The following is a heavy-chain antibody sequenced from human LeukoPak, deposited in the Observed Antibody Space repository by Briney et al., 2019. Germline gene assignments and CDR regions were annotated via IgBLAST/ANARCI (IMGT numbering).Heavy chain of an antibody. CDR1: GYTFTSYG. CDR3: ARDYRNYDILTGYRYYFDY. CDR2: ISAYNGNT. Sequence: ASVKVSCKASGYTFTSYGISWVRQAPGQGLEWMGWISAYNGNTNYAQKLQGRVTMTTDTSTSTAHMELRSLRSDDTAVYYCARDYRNYDILTGYRYYFDYWGQGTLVTVSS. J-gene: IGHJ4*02. V-gene: IGHV1-18*01. D-gene: IGHD3-9*01.